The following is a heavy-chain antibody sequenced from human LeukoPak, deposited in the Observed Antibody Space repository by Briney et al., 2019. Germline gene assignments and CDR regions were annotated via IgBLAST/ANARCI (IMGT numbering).Heavy chain of an antibody. V-gene: IGHV5-51*01. Sequence: RGESLKISCKVSGYSFTNYGIGWVRQMPGKGLEWMGIIYPFDSESRYSPSFQGQVTISADKSITTAYLQWRSLKASDTAMYYCARPNWARRYFDYWGQGTLVTVSS. D-gene: IGHD7-27*01. J-gene: IGHJ4*02. CDR1: GYSFTNYG. CDR2: IYPFDSES. CDR3: ARPNWARRYFDY.